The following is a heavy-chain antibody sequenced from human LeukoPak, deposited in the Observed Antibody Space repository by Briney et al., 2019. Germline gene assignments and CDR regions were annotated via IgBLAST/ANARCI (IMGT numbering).Heavy chain of an antibody. CDR2: IYYSGTT. J-gene: IGHJ4*02. V-gene: IGHV4-59*01. Sequence: SETLSLTCTVSGGSISNYYWNWIRQPPGKGLEWIGYIYYSGTTNYNPSLKSRVSMSVDTSKNQFSLKLSSVTAADTAVYYCARAVGGDGSGSLWGPGTLVTVSS. CDR3: ARAVGGDGSGSL. D-gene: IGHD3-10*01. CDR1: GGSISNYY.